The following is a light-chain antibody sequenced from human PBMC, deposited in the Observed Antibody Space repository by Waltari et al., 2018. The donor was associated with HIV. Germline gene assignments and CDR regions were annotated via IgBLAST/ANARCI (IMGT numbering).Light chain of an antibody. J-gene: IGLJ1*01. V-gene: IGLV1-40*01. CDR2: GNS. Sequence: QSLLTQPPSVSGAPGQRVTISCPGSRSNMGAGYHVHWYQQLPGTAPKLLIYGNSNRPSGVPDRFSGSKSGTSASLAITGLQAEDEADYYCQSYDSSQSIVFGTGTKVTVL. CDR1: RSNMGAGYH. CDR3: QSYDSSQSIV.